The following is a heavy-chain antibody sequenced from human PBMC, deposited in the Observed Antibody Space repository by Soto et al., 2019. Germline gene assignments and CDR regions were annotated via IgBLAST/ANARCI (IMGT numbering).Heavy chain of an antibody. Sequence: GGSLRLSCGASGFTFDDYAMHWVRQAPGKGLEWVSGISWNSGSIGYADSVKGRFTISRDNAKNSLYLQMNSLRSEDTALYYCAKDMGYDLSPLGYFDYWGQGTLVTVSS. J-gene: IGHJ4*02. CDR1: GFTFDDYA. D-gene: IGHD5-12*01. CDR2: ISWNSGSI. CDR3: AKDMGYDLSPLGYFDY. V-gene: IGHV3-9*01.